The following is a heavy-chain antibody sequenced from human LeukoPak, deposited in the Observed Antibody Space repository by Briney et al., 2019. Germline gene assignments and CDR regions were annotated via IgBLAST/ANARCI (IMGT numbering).Heavy chain of an antibody. CDR2: IIPVFGSP. V-gene: IGHV1-69*13. J-gene: IGHJ6*03. CDR1: GGTFSSYA. Sequence: SVKVSCKASGGTFSSYAITWVRQAPGQGLEWMGGIIPVFGSPNYAQSFRDRVTITADESTSTAYMELSSLRSEDTAVYYCARDTTLSRVVTSTTTYHYFYYIDVWGKGTTVTISS. CDR3: ARDTTLSRVVTSTTTYHYFYYIDV. D-gene: IGHD2-21*02.